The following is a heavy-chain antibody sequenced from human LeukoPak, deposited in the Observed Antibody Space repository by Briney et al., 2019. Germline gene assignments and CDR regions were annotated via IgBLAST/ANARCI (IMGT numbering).Heavy chain of an antibody. J-gene: IGHJ4*02. CDR2: INHSGST. V-gene: IGHV4-34*01. CDR3: ARGVLRYFDWLEDY. CDR1: GGSFSGYY. Sequence: PSETLSLTCAVYGGSFSGYYWSWIRQPPGKGLEWIGEINHSGSTNYNPSLKSRVTISVDTSKNQFSLKLSSVTAADTAVYYCARGVLRYFDWLEDYWGQGTLVTVSS. D-gene: IGHD3-9*01.